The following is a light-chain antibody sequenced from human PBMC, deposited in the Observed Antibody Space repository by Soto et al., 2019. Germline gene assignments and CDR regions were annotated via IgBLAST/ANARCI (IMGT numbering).Light chain of an antibody. J-gene: IGKJ3*01. V-gene: IGKV1-39*01. CDR1: QRISSV. Sequence: DTQMTQSPSSLSAFVGDIVNITCRARQRISSVLNWYQQKPGKAPKLLIYGASNLQSGVPAMFSGSRSGTDFTLSISDLQPGDVATYYFQHSYSRLNFGPGTKVDIK. CDR2: GAS. CDR3: QHSYSRLN.